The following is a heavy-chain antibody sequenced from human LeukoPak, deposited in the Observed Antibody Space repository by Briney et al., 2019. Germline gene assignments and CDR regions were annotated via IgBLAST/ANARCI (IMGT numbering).Heavy chain of an antibody. CDR3: ARGGGVVVDGFDI. J-gene: IGHJ3*02. CDR1: GYSISSGYY. V-gene: IGHV4-38-2*02. CDR2: IYYSGST. D-gene: IGHD3-22*01. Sequence: SETLSLTCNVSGYSISSGYYWGWIRQPPGKGLEWMGSIYYSGSTYYNPSLKSRVTISVDTSKNQFSLKLSSVTAADTAVYYCARGGGVVVDGFDIWGQGTMVIVSS.